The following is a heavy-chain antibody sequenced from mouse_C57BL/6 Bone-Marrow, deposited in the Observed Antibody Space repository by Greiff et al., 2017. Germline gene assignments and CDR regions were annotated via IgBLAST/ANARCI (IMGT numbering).Heavy chain of an antibody. CDR2: IDPEIGVT. J-gene: IGHJ2*01. V-gene: IGHV14-4*01. D-gene: IGHD2-3*01. CDR3: SAFDGSNFDF. CDR1: GFNITDDY. Sequence: EVQLQESGAELVRPGASVKLSCTASGFNITDDYIHWVKQRPEQGLEWIGWIDPEIGVTEYASKFQGKATITSDTSSNTGYLQLSSLTSEDTAVDYCSAFDGSNFDFWGQGTPLTVAS.